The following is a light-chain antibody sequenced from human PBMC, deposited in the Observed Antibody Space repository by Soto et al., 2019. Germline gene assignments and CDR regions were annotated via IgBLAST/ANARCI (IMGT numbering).Light chain of an antibody. Sequence: QSVLTQPPSVSAAPGQKVTISCSGSSSNIGNNYVSWYQQLPGTAPKLLIYDNNKRPSGIPDRFSGSKSGTSATLGITGLQTGDGADYYCGTWDSSFYVFGTGTKVTVL. CDR3: GTWDSSFYV. CDR2: DNN. V-gene: IGLV1-51*01. J-gene: IGLJ1*01. CDR1: SSNIGNNY.